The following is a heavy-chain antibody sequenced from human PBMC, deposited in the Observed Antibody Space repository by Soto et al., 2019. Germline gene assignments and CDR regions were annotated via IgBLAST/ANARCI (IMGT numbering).Heavy chain of an antibody. Sequence: QVQLVQSGAEVKTPGASVRVSCKASGYTFTGYYIHWVREAPGQGLEWMGWINPQTGGTSYGQKFQGGVTLSRDTSINTAYLELSRLRFDDAAVYFCARERYQVISDGMDVWGQGTTVTVSS. CDR3: ARERYQVISDGMDV. V-gene: IGHV1-2*02. CDR1: GYTFTGYY. CDR2: INPQTGGT. D-gene: IGHD2-2*01. J-gene: IGHJ6*02.